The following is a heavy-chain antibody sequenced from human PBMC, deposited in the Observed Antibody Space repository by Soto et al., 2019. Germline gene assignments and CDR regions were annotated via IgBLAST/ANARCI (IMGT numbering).Heavy chain of an antibody. V-gene: IGHV5-51*01. Sequence: GESLKISCKGSGYSFTSYWVGWVRQMPGKGLEWMGIIYPGDSDTRYSPSFQGQVTISADKSKSIAYLQMNSLKTEDTAVYYCTRARAGVPAAMDYYCYYGMDVWGQGTTVTVSS. CDR3: TRARAGVPAAMDYYCYYGMDV. J-gene: IGHJ6*02. CDR1: GYSFTSYW. D-gene: IGHD2-2*01. CDR2: IYPGDSDT.